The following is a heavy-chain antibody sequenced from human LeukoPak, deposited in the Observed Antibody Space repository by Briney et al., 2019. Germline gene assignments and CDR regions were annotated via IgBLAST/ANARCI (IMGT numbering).Heavy chain of an antibody. CDR1: GGSFSGYY. Sequence: PSETLSLTCAVYGGSFSGYYWSWIRQPPGKGLEWIGEINHSGSTNYNPSLKSRVTISVDTSKNQFSLKLSSVTAADTAVYYCARGRIQLWLPVAAAASLFDYWGQGTLVTVSS. V-gene: IGHV4-34*01. CDR3: ARGRIQLWLPVAAAASLFDY. CDR2: INHSGST. D-gene: IGHD5-18*01. J-gene: IGHJ4*02.